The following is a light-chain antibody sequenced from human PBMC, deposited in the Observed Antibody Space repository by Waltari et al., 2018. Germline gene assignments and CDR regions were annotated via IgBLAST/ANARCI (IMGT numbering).Light chain of an antibody. CDR2: AAS. Sequence: DLQMTQPPSSLSAAVGDRVTITCRAGPSISTNFKCYQQKPGKAPKLLIYAASSLQSGVPSRFSGSGSGTEFALTISSLPPEDFATYDCQQSYSTLFPFGPGPKVDI. J-gene: IGKJ3*01. CDR1: PSISTN. CDR3: QQSYSTLFP. V-gene: IGKV1-39*01.